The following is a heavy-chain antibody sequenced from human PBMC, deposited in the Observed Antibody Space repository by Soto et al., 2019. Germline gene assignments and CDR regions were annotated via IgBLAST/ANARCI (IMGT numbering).Heavy chain of an antibody. Sequence: GASVKVSCKASGGTFSSYAISWVRQAPGQGLEWMGGIIPIFGTANYARKFQGRVTITADESTSTAYMELSSLRSEDTAVYYCARGGSVYYGSGSYYIGKDVWGQGTTVTVSS. CDR2: IIPIFGTA. D-gene: IGHD3-10*01. J-gene: IGHJ6*02. CDR1: GGTFSSYA. CDR3: ARGGSVYYGSGSYYIGKDV. V-gene: IGHV1-69*13.